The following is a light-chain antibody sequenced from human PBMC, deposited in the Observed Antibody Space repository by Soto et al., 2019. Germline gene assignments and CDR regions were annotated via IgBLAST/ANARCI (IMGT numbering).Light chain of an antibody. Sequence: IVLTQSPATLSLSPWERATLSCRASQSVSSYLAWYQQKPGQAPRLLIYDASNRATGIPARFSGSGSGTDFTLTISSLEPEDFAVYYCQQRSNWPPITFGQGTRLKIK. V-gene: IGKV3-11*01. J-gene: IGKJ5*01. CDR2: DAS. CDR1: QSVSSY. CDR3: QQRSNWPPIT.